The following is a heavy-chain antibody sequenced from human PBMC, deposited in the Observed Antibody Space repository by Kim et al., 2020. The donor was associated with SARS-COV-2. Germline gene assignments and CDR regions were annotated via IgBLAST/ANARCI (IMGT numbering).Heavy chain of an antibody. CDR3: ARFSQYYGSSSHYLDF. D-gene: IGHD3-3*01. J-gene: IGHJ4*02. Sequence: SLKSRRNMSVDTSRNQFSLKLTSVTAADTAVYYCARFSQYYGSSSHYLDFWGQGILVTVSS. V-gene: IGHV4-4*07.